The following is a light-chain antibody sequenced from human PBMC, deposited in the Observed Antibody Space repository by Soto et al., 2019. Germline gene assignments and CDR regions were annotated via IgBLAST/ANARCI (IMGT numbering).Light chain of an antibody. CDR2: AAS. CDR1: QSISSY. Sequence: PSSLSASVGDRVTITCRASQSISSYLNWYQQKPGKAPKLLIYAASSLQSGVPSRFSGSGSGTDFTLTISSLQPEDFATYYCQRSYSTSLFTFGPGTKVDIK. J-gene: IGKJ3*01. V-gene: IGKV1-39*01. CDR3: QRSYSTSLFT.